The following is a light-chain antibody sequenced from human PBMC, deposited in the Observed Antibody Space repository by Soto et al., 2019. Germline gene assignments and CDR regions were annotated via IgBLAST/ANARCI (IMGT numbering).Light chain of an antibody. J-gene: IGKJ1*01. CDR1: QDISRW. CDR2: AAS. CDR3: HQYENWPQT. V-gene: IGKV1-12*01. Sequence: DIQMTQSPSSVSASVGDRVTITCRASQDISRWLGWYQQKPGKAPKLLIYAASSLQSGVPSRFSGSGSGTEFTLTISSLQSEDFALYYCHQYENWPQTFGQGTKVDIK.